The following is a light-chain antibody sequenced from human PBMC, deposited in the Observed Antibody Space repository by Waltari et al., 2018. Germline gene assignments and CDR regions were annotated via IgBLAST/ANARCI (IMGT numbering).Light chain of an antibody. CDR1: HDIRNY. CDR2: GAS. V-gene: IGKV1-39*01. J-gene: IGKJ4*01. Sequence: IQITQSPSSLSASVGDRVTITCRASHDIRNYLNWYQQKPGKAPTLLIYGASSLQRGVPSRFSGSGSGTDFSLTINSLQPEDFALYSCQQTYISPITFGGGTRVQIK. CDR3: QQTYISPIT.